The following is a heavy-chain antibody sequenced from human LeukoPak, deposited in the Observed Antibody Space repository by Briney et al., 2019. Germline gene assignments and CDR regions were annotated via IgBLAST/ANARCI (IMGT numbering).Heavy chain of an antibody. J-gene: IGHJ4*02. D-gene: IGHD4-17*01. CDR3: ARRLPGGARSTTVTTSLDY. V-gene: IGHV3-23*01. CDR2: ISGSGGST. Sequence: GGSLRLSCTASGFTFSSYGMSWVRQAPGKGLEWVSAISGSGGSTYYADSVKGRFTISRDNSKNTLYLQMNRLRSDDTAVYYCARRLPGGARSTTVTTSLDYWGQGTLVTVSS. CDR1: GFTFSSYG.